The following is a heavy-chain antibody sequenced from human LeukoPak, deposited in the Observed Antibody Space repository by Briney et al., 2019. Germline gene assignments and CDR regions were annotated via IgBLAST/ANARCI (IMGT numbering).Heavy chain of an antibody. V-gene: IGHV3-74*01. Sequence: GGSLRLSCAASGFPFSTYWMHWVRQAPGKGLVWVSRISSDGSIAINADSVEGRFTVSRDNAKNTLYLQMNSLRVEDTAVYYCARADHGGYSGFYYWGQGTLVTVSS. J-gene: IGHJ4*02. CDR1: GFPFSTYW. D-gene: IGHD4-23*01. CDR3: ARADHGGYSGFYY. CDR2: ISSDGSIA.